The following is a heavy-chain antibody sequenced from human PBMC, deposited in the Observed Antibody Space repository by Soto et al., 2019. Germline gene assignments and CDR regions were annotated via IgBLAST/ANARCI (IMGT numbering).Heavy chain of an antibody. V-gene: IGHV4-30-2*01. J-gene: IGHJ4*02. Sequence: PSETLSLTCSVSGASVTRDGNCWTWIRQPPGKGLEFVASIYHGGSTFYNPSLRSRVTISLDRSKNQFSLKLTSVTAADTAVYYCARAVDGYSQFDDWGQGTLVTVSS. D-gene: IGHD4-4*01. CDR1: GASVTRDGNC. CDR2: IYHGGST. CDR3: ARAVDGYSQFDD.